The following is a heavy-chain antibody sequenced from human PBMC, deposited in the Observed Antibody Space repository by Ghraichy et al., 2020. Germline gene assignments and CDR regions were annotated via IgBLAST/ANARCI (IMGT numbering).Heavy chain of an antibody. V-gene: IGHV3-30-3*01. CDR1: GFTFSSYA. D-gene: IGHD5-18*01. J-gene: IGHJ5*02. CDR2: ISYDGSNK. Sequence: GGSLRLSCAASGFTFSSYAMHWVRQAPGKGLEWVAVISYDGSNKYYADSVKGRFTISRDNSKNTLYLQMNSLRAEDTAVYYCARESGYSYAPDWFDPWGQGTLVTVSS. CDR3: ARESGYSYAPDWFDP.